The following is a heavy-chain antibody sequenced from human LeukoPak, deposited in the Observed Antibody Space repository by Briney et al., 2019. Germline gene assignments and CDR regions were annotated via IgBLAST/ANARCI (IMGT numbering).Heavy chain of an antibody. CDR3: ARVGYYDSSGYYGSYYYYGMDV. J-gene: IGHJ6*02. CDR2: INAGNGNT. V-gene: IGHV1-3*01. D-gene: IGHD3-22*01. CDR1: GYTFTSYA. Sequence: ASVKVSCKASGYTFTSYAMHWVRQAPGQRLEWMGWINAGNGNTKYSQKFQGRVTITRDTSASTAYMELSSLRSEDTAVYYCARVGYYDSSGYYGSYYYYGMDVWGQGTTVTVSS.